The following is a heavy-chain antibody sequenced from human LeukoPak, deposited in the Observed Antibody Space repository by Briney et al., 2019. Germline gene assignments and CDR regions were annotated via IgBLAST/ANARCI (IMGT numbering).Heavy chain of an antibody. CDR2: IYYSGST. V-gene: IGHV4-59*01. Sequence: PSETLSLTCTVSGGSISSYYWSWIRQPPGKGLEWIGYIYYSGSTNYNPSLKSRVTISVDTSKNQFSLKLSSVTAADTAVYYCAGSNMITFGGVIVSPWGQGTLVTVSS. CDR1: GGSISSYY. CDR3: AGSNMITFGGVIVSP. D-gene: IGHD3-16*02. J-gene: IGHJ5*02.